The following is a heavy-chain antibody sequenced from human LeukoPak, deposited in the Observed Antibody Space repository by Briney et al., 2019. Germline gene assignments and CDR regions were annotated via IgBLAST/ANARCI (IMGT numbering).Heavy chain of an antibody. CDR2: IYSGGST. V-gene: IGHV3-53*01. CDR1: GFTVSSNY. D-gene: IGHD2-8*01. Sequence: PGGSLRLSCAASGFTVSSNYMSWVRQAPGKGLDWVSVIYSGGSTYYADSVKGRFTISRDNSKNMLYLQMNSLRAEDTAVYYCARGTPAGEIVLDYWGQGTLVTVSS. J-gene: IGHJ4*02. CDR3: ARGTPAGEIVLDY.